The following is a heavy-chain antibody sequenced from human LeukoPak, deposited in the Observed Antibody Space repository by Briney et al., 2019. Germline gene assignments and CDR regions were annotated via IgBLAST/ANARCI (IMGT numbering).Heavy chain of an antibody. V-gene: IGHV1-46*01. J-gene: IGHJ4*02. D-gene: IGHD3-22*01. CDR3: ARDLRDYYASSGYYVD. CDR1: GYTFTSYY. Sequence: ASVKVSCKASGYTFTSYYMHWVRQAPGQGLEWMGRINPSGGSTSYAQKFQGRVTMTRDTSTSTVYMELSSLSSEDTAVYYCARDLRDYYASSGYYVDWGQGTLVTVSS. CDR2: INPSGGST.